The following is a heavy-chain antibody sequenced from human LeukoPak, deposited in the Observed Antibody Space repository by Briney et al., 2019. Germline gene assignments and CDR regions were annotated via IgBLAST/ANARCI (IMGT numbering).Heavy chain of an antibody. Sequence: GGSLRLSCAASGFTFSSYAMTWVRQAPGKGLEWVSAISGSGGSTYYADSVKGRFTISRDNSKNTLYLQMNSLRAEDTAVCYCAKRLSGYSYGYSHTPPYWGQGTLVTVSS. CDR1: GFTFSSYA. CDR3: AKRLSGYSYGYSHTPPY. J-gene: IGHJ4*02. V-gene: IGHV3-23*01. CDR2: ISGSGGST. D-gene: IGHD5-18*01.